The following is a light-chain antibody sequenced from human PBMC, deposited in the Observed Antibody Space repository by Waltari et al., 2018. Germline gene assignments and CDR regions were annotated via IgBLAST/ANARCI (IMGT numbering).Light chain of an antibody. CDR3: AAWDDSLSGRV. V-gene: IGLV1-47*01. Sequence: QSVLPQPPSASGTPGKRVTISCFGSRTNIGSNTVYCYQQLQGTAPKLLIYRNNQRPSGVPDRFSGSKSGTSASLAISGLRSEDEADYYCAAWDDSLSGRVFGGGTKVTVL. CDR2: RNN. CDR1: RTNIGSNT. J-gene: IGLJ3*02.